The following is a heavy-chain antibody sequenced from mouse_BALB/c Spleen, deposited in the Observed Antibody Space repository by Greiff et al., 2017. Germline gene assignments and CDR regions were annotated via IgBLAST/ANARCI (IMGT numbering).Heavy chain of an antibody. J-gene: IGHJ3*01. CDR2: IWWNDNK. D-gene: IGHD1-2*01. CDR3: ARTVTTATEFAY. CDR1: GFSLSTYGIG. Sequence: QVTLKESGPGILQPSQTLSLTCSFSGFSLSTYGIGVGWIRQPSGKGLEWLAHIWWNDNKYYNTALKSRLTISKDTSNNQVFLKIASVDTADTATYYCARTVTTATEFAYWGQGTLVTVSA. V-gene: IGHV8-11*01.